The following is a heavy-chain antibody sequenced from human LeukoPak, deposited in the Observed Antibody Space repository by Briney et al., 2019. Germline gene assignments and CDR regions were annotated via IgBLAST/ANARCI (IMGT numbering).Heavy chain of an antibody. Sequence: GGSLRLSCAASGFTFSSYSMNWVRQAPGKGLEWVSSISSSSSYIYYADSVKGRFTIPRDNAKNSLYLQMNSLRAEDTAVYYCARAKVGATPLGDYWGQGTLVTVSS. CDR3: ARAKVGATPLGDY. J-gene: IGHJ4*02. CDR2: ISSSSSYI. CDR1: GFTFSSYS. V-gene: IGHV3-21*01. D-gene: IGHD1-26*01.